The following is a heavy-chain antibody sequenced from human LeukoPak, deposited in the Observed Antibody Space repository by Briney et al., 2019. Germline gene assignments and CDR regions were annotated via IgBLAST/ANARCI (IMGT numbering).Heavy chain of an antibody. CDR3: ATDFWSAY. D-gene: IGHD3-3*01. CDR1: GFTFSSYW. J-gene: IGHJ4*02. V-gene: IGHV3-7*01. CDR2: IHQDGSEK. Sequence: QAGGSLRLSCAASGFTFSSYWMAWVRQAPGKGLEWVANIHQDGSEKYYVDSVKGRFTISRDNAENSLYLQMNSLRAEDTAVYYCATDFWSAYWGQGTLVTVSS.